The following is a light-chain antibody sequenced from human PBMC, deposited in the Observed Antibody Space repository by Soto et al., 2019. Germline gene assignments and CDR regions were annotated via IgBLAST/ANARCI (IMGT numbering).Light chain of an antibody. CDR2: GAS. CDR3: QQYGSSQWT. J-gene: IGKJ1*01. Sequence: ELVLTQSPGTLSLSPGERATLSCRASHSVSSSYLACYQQKPGQAPRLLLYGASSRATGITARFSGSGSGTDFTLTISRLEPEDFAVDYCQQYGSSQWTFGQGTKVDIK. CDR1: HSVSSSY. V-gene: IGKV3-20*01.